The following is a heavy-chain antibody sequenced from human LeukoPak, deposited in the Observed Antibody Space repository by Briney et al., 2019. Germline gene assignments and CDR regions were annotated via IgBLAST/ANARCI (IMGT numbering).Heavy chain of an antibody. D-gene: IGHD3-22*01. Sequence: GGSLRLSCAASGFTFDDYAMHWVRQAPGKGLEWVSLISGDGGSTYYADSVKGRFTISRDNSKNSLYLQMNSLRTEDTALYYCAKGAYGYLFIGMDVWGQGTTVTVSS. CDR3: AKGAYGYLFIGMDV. J-gene: IGHJ6*02. CDR2: ISGDGGST. CDR1: GFTFDDYA. V-gene: IGHV3-43*02.